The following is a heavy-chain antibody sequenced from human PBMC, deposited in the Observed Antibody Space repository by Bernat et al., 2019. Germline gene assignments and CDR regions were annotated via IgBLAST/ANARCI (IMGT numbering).Heavy chain of an antibody. V-gene: IGHV3-7*03. D-gene: IGHD4-17*01. J-gene: IGHJ4*02. Sequence: EVQLVESGGGLVQPGGSLRLSCAASGFTFSSYWMSWVRQAPGKGMEWVANIKQDGSEKYYVGPVKGRFTISRDNAKNSLYLQMNSLRAEDTAVYYCARDRAVTTCLDYWGQGTLVTVSS. CDR1: GFTFSSYW. CDR2: IKQDGSEK. CDR3: ARDRAVTTCLDY.